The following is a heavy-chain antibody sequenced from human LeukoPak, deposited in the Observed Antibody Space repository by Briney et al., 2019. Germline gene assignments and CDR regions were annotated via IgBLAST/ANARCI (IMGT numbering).Heavy chain of an antibody. CDR3: ARDREAVSKSNWFDP. D-gene: IGHD6-19*01. J-gene: IGHJ5*02. CDR2: IYHSGST. Sequence: ETLSLTCAVSGGSISSSNWWSWVRQPPGKGLEWIGEIYHSGSTNYNPSLKSRVTISVDKSKNQFSLKLSSVTAADTAVYYCARDREAVSKSNWFDPWGQGTLVTVSS. CDR1: GGSISSSNW. V-gene: IGHV4-4*02.